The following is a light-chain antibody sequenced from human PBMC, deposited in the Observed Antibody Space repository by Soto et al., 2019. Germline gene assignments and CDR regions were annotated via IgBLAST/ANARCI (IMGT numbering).Light chain of an antibody. CDR2: AAS. CDR1: QDIRKY. V-gene: IGKV1-39*01. J-gene: IGKJ2*01. Sequence: DIQMTQSPSSLSASVGDRVTITCQASQDIRKYLNWYQQKPGKAPKLLIYAASSLQSGVPSRFSGSGSGTDFTLTISSLQPEDFATYYCQQSYSTPYTFGQGTKLEIK. CDR3: QQSYSTPYT.